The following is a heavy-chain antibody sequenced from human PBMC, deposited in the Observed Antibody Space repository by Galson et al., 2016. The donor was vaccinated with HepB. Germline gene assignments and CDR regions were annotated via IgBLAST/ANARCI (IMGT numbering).Heavy chain of an antibody. CDR2: IFPADSET. CDR3: ARQISDAFDI. Sequence: QSGADVKKPGESLKISCMGSAANFISYWIAWVRQMPGKGLEWMGIIFPADSETRYNPSFQGQVTFSADKSINTAYLQWGSLKASDTAIYYCARQISDAFDIWGRGTMVTVSS. V-gene: IGHV5-51*01. CDR1: AANFISYW. D-gene: IGHD2-15*01. J-gene: IGHJ3*02.